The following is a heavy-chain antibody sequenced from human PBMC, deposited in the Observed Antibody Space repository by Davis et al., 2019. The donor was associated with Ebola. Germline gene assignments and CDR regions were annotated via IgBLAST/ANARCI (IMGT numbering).Heavy chain of an antibody. J-gene: IGHJ4*02. CDR1: GFTFSDYY. D-gene: IGHD2-21*02. CDR3: AREASTAYCRSDCSDY. CDR2: ISSSGSNI. Sequence: PGGSLRLSCAASGFTFSDYYMSWIRQAPGKGLEWVSYISSSGSNIYYADSVKGRFTISRDNAKNSLYLQMNSLRAEDTAVYYCAREASTAYCRSDCSDYWGQGILVTVST. V-gene: IGHV3-11*01.